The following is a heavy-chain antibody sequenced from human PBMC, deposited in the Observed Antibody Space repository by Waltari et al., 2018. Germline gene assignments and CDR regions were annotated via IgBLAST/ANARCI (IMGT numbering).Heavy chain of an antibody. CDR1: GGSISSNYN. V-gene: IGHV4-39*01. D-gene: IGHD4-17*01. J-gene: IGHJ1*01. CDR2: MQYRGSI. Sequence: QVQLQESGPGLVKPSETLSLTCTVSGGSISSNYNWGWIRQPPGKGLEWMGNMQYRGSIFYNPSLEGRVTISLDTSRNQFSLRLSSVYAADTAVYFCGRIAFGDDGGYFWGQGTLVTVSS. CDR3: GRIAFGDDGGYF.